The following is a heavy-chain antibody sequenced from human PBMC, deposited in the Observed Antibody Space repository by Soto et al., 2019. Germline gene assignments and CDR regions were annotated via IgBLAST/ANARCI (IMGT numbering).Heavy chain of an antibody. Sequence: QVQLQESGPGLVKPSQTLSLTCTVSDDSLTTNKYAWTWIRQNPEKGLEWIGYVYSNGNTRSSPSLQSRVSMSVDTSKTHFSLRLSSVTAADTAVYFCARASYFRPSGSYYFVSWGQGTLVTVSS. J-gene: IGHJ4*02. CDR3: ARASYFRPSGSYYFVS. CDR1: DDSLTTNKYA. CDR2: VYSNGNT. D-gene: IGHD3-10*01. V-gene: IGHV4-31*03.